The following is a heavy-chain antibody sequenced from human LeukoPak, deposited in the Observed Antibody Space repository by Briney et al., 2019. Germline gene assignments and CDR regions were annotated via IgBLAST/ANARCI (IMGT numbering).Heavy chain of an antibody. CDR1: GGTFSSYA. CDR3: ARGEWELTSIDY. V-gene: IGHV1-69*05. Sequence: SVKVSCKASGGTFSSYAISWVRQAPGQGLEWLGGIIPIFGTANYAQKFQGRVTITTDESTSTAYMELSSLRSEDTAVYYCARGEWELTSIDYWGQGTLVTVSS. CDR2: IIPIFGTA. D-gene: IGHD1-26*01. J-gene: IGHJ4*02.